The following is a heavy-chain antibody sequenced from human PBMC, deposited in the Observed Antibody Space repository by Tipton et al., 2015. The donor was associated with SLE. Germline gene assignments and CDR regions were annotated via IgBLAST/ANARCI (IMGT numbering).Heavy chain of an antibody. Sequence: GSLRLSCAASGFTFSSYVMNWVRQAPGKGLEWVSYISSSGSTIYYADSVKGRFTISRDNAKNSLYLQMNSLRAEDTAVYYCAREGVWDSSSSVTDYWGQGTLVTVSS. CDR1: GFTFSSYV. CDR2: ISSSGSTI. CDR3: AREGVWDSSSSVTDY. J-gene: IGHJ4*02. V-gene: IGHV3-48*03. D-gene: IGHD6-6*01.